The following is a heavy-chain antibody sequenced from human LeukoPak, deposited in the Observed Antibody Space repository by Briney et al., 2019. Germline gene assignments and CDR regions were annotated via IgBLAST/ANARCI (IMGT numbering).Heavy chain of an antibody. CDR2: ISGSGGST. D-gene: IGHD3-3*01. CDR3: AKGSDQFNYYNYMDV. Sequence: GGSVGLLRASPVLPFNRYVMMWVPRARGKGLQWGSFISGSGGSTFYADSVKGRFTISRDNSKKTLYLQTSSLTAEDTAVYYCAKGSDQFNYYNYMDVWGKGTTVTVSS. V-gene: IGHV3-23*01. J-gene: IGHJ6*03. CDR1: VLPFNRYV.